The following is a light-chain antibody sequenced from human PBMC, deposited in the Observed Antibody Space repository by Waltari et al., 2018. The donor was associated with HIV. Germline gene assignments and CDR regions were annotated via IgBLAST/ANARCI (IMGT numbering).Light chain of an antibody. V-gene: IGKV4-1*01. CDR3: QQSYTIPLT. CDR2: RAS. CDR1: QTLFYSPDNQNR. J-gene: IGKJ3*01. Sequence: DIVLTQSPDSLTVSLGEGASLSCRSSQTLFYSPDNQNRLAWYQQKAGQSPRLLVSRASLRQPGVADRFSGSGSGTNFTLTISNVQADDVAIYYCQQSYTIPLTFGPGTRVDI.